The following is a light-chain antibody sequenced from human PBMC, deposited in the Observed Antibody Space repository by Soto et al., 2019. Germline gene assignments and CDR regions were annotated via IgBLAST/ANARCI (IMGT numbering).Light chain of an antibody. Sequence: QPVLTQPPSASGTPGQRVTISCSGSSSNIGSNTVNWYQQLPGTAPKLLIYSNNQRPSGVPDRFSGSKSGTSASLAISGLQSEDEADIYCAAWDDSLNGPVFGGGTKLTVL. J-gene: IGLJ3*02. CDR2: SNN. CDR1: SSNIGSNT. V-gene: IGLV1-44*01. CDR3: AAWDDSLNGPV.